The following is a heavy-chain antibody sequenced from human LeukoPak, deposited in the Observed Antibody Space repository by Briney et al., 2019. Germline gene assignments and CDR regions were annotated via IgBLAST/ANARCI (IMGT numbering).Heavy chain of an antibody. Sequence: ASVKVSCKVSGYTLTELSMHWVRQAPGKGLEWMGGFDPEDGETIYAQKFQGRVTMTEDTSTDTAYMELSSLRSEDTAVYYCATDSRHCSSTSCFNHYYYYMDVWGKGTTVTVSS. CDR2: FDPEDGET. J-gene: IGHJ6*03. CDR3: ATDSRHCSSTSCFNHYYYYMDV. V-gene: IGHV1-24*01. D-gene: IGHD2-2*01. CDR1: GYTLTELS.